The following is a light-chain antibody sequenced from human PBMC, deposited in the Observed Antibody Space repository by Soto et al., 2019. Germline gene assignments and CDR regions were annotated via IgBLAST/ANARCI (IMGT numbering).Light chain of an antibody. J-gene: IGLJ2*01. V-gene: IGLV1-40*01. Sequence: QSVLTQPPSVSGAPGQRVTISCTGTSSNIGAGYDVHWYQQVPGTSPKLLIFVNSNRPSGVPDRFSGSKSGTSASLAITGLQAEDEGDYYCQSYDNSLSGHVVFGGGTKLTVL. CDR2: VNS. CDR1: SSNIGAGYD. CDR3: QSYDNSLSGHVV.